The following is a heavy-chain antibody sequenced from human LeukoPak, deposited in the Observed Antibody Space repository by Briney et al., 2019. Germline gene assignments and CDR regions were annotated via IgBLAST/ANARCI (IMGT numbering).Heavy chain of an antibody. Sequence: ASVKVSCKASGYTFTGYYMHWVRQAPGQGLEWMGRINPNSGGTNYAQKFQGRVTMTRDTSISTAYMELSRLRSDDTAVYYCARDLPGVANYYGMDVWGQGPRSPSP. D-gene: IGHD3-3*01. V-gene: IGHV1-2*06. CDR1: GYTFTGYY. J-gene: IGHJ6*02. CDR3: ARDLPGVANYYGMDV. CDR2: INPNSGGT.